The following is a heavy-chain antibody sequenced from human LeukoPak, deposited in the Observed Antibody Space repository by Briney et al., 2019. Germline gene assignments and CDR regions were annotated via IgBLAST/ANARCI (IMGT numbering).Heavy chain of an antibody. CDR1: GFTLSTYA. V-gene: IGHV3-23*01. CDR2: ISAGGGST. J-gene: IGHJ5*02. CDR3: AKSPRSAADNWFDP. D-gene: IGHD6-13*01. Sequence: QSGGSLRLSCADSGFTLSTYAMNWVRQAPGKGLEWVSGISAGGGSTYYADSVKGRFTISRDNSKNTLYLQMNSLTVEDTAVYYCAKSPRSAADNWFDPWGQGTLVTVSS.